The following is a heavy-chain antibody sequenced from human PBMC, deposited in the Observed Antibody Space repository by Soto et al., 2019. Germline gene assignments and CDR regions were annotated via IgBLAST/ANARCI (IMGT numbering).Heavy chain of an antibody. CDR2: IYYSGST. CDR3: ARLGAFYSSSWNYYYYGMDV. V-gene: IGHV4-39*01. CDR1: GGSISSSSYY. Sequence: PSETLSLPCTVSGGSISSSSYYWGWIRQPTGKGLEWVGSIYYSGSTYYNPSLKSRVTISVDTSKNQFSLKLSSVTAADPAVYYCARLGAFYSSSWNYYYYGMDVCGQGTTVTVSS. D-gene: IGHD6-13*01. J-gene: IGHJ6*02.